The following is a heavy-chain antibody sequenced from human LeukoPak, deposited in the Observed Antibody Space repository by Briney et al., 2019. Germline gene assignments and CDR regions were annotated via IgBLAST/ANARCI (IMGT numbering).Heavy chain of an antibody. J-gene: IGHJ4*02. CDR1: GFTFSSYA. V-gene: IGHV3-7*01. Sequence: GGSLRLSCAASGFTFSSYAMSWVRQAPGKGLEWVANIKQDGSEKYYVDSVKGRFTISRDNAKNSLYLQMNSLRAEDTAVYYCARDATTNTFDYWGQGTLVTVSS. CDR2: IKQDGSEK. D-gene: IGHD2-15*01. CDR3: ARDATTNTFDY.